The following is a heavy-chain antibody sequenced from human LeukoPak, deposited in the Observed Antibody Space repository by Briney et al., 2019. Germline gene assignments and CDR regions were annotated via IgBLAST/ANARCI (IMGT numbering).Heavy chain of an antibody. CDR1: GFPFRSYW. V-gene: IGHV3-7*01. CDR3: APKAGKMFDY. Sequence: PGGSLRLSFSASGFPFRSYWMSLVRQAPGKGVEGVANIKQDASEKYYVDSVKGRFTLSRDNAKDLLFLEMSNLSPQDTALYYCAPKAGKMFDYWGQRTLVTASS. D-gene: IGHD6-19*01. CDR2: IKQDASEK. J-gene: IGHJ4*02.